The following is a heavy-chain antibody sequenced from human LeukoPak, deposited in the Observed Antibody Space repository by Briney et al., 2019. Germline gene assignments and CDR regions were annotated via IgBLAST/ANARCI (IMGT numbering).Heavy chain of an antibody. CDR1: GFTVSGYW. Sequence: GGPLRLSCAVSGFTVSGYWMTWVRKAPGKGLEWVANKKQEGSEKNYVDSVKGRFTISRDNAENSLFLQMNSLRVEDTAVYYCARERQGGIAAAGTRIEGDYWGQGTLVAVSS. J-gene: IGHJ4*02. CDR3: ARERQGGIAAAGTRIEGDY. D-gene: IGHD6-13*01. V-gene: IGHV3-7*01. CDR2: KKQEGSEK.